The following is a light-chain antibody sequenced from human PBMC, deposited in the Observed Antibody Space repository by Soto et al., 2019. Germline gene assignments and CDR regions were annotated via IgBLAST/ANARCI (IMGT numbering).Light chain of an antibody. Sequence: DIQMTQSPASLSASVGDRVTITCRASQSMSSFLNWYQQKPGKAPKFLIYATSSVQSDVPSRFSGSGSGTDFTLTINSLQPEDFATYFCQQSFDTPFTFGQGTKLEIK. CDR2: ATS. CDR3: QQSFDTPFT. CDR1: QSMSSF. J-gene: IGKJ2*01. V-gene: IGKV1-39*01.